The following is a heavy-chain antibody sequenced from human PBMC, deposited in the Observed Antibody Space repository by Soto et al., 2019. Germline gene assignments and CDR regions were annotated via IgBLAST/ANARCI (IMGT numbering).Heavy chain of an antibody. J-gene: IGHJ4*02. CDR2: IIPILGIA. CDR3: XXXXXXXXGVDY. Sequence: QVQLVQSGAEVKKPGSSVKVSCKASGGTFSSYTISWVRQAPGQGLEWMGRIIPILGIANYAQKFQGRVTXXXXXXXXXXXXXXXXXXXXXXXXXXXXXXXXXXXGVDYWGQGTLVTVSS. V-gene: IGHV1-69*02. CDR1: GGTFSSYT.